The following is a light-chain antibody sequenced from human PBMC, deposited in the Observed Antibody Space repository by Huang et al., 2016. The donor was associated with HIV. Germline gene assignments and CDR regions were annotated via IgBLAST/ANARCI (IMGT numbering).Light chain of an antibody. CDR1: RSVSTN. CDR3: HQYNNWLLS. CDR2: GSS. J-gene: IGKJ4*01. V-gene: IGKV3-15*01. Sequence: EIVMTPSPATLSVSPGQRVTLSCRANRSVSTNLAWYQQRHGQAPRRLSYGSSTRAHGIPARCSGSGSGTDFSLTISSLQSEDFALYYWHQYNNWLLSFGGGTRV.